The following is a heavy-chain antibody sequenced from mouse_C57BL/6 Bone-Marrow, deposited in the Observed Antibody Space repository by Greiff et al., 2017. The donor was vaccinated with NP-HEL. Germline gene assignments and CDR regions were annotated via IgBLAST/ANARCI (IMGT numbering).Heavy chain of an antibody. CDR1: GFTFSDYG. Sequence: EVKLMESGGGLVKPGGSLKLSCAASGFTFSDYGMHWVRQAPEKGLEWVAYISSGSSTIYYADTVKGRFTISRDNAKNTLFLQMTSLRSEDTAMYYCARGRAIYYGYIDYWGQGTTLTVSS. J-gene: IGHJ2*01. CDR2: ISSGSSTI. CDR3: ARGRAIYYGYIDY. V-gene: IGHV5-17*01. D-gene: IGHD2-1*01.